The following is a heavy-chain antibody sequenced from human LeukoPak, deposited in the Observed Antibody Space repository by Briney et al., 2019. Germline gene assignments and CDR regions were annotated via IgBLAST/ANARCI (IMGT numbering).Heavy chain of an antibody. V-gene: IGHV1-69*01. CDR1: GGTFNSYA. CDR3: ARGEEYYDFWSGYYLTADFDY. D-gene: IGHD3-3*01. CDR2: IIPIFGTA. J-gene: IGHJ4*02. Sequence: ASVKVSCKASGGTFNSYAISWVRQAPGQGREWMGGIIPIFGTANYAQKFQGRVTITADESTSTAYMELSSLRSEDTAVYYCARGEEYYDFWSGYYLTADFDYWGQGTLVTVSS.